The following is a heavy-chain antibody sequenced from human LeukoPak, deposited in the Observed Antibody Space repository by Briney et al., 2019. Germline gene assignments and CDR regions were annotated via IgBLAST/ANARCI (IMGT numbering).Heavy chain of an antibody. Sequence: GGSLRLSCAASGFSFSSYSMNWVRQAPGKGLEWVSYISGSGNAKHYTDSVKGRFTISRDSGKNALYLQMNSLRAEDTAVYFCARDYVYAFDYWGQGTLVTVSS. D-gene: IGHD2/OR15-2a*01. CDR3: ARDYVYAFDY. CDR1: GFSFSSYS. V-gene: IGHV3-48*01. J-gene: IGHJ4*02. CDR2: ISGSGNAK.